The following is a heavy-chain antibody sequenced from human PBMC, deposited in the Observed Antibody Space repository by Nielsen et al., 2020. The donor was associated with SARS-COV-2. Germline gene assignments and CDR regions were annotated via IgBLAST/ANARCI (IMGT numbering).Heavy chain of an antibody. Sequence: GSLRLSCAASGFTFSSYWMSWVRQAPGKGLEWVSSISSSSSYIYYADSVKGRFTISRDNAKNSLYLQMNSLRAEDTAVYYCARTSFTPDAFDIWGQGTMVTVSS. CDR1: GFTFSSYW. V-gene: IGHV3-21*01. CDR2: ISSSSSYI. J-gene: IGHJ3*02. D-gene: IGHD2-2*01. CDR3: ARTSFTPDAFDI.